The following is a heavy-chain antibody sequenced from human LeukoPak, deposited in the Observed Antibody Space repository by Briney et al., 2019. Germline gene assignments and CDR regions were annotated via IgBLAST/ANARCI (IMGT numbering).Heavy chain of an antibody. CDR3: TRVGYYYYYMDV. D-gene: IGHD3-16*01. CDR1: GFTFGDHA. Sequence: GGFLRLSCTASGFTFGDHAMSWVRQAPGKGLGWVGLIISEAYGGTTEHAASLKGRLTISRDDSKSIAYLQMDSLNTEDTAVYYCTRVGYYYYYMDVWGKGTTVSASS. CDR2: IISEAYGGTT. J-gene: IGHJ6*03. V-gene: IGHV3-49*04.